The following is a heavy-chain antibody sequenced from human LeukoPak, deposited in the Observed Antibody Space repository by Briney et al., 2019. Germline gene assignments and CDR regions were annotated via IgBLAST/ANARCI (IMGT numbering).Heavy chain of an antibody. CDR2: ISANNGNT. CDR3: AREERDTCGVDCYYFDY. J-gene: IGHJ4*02. CDR1: GYTFTSYG. V-gene: IGHV1-18*01. Sequence: ASVKVSCKASGYTFTSYGISWVRQAPGQGLECMGWISANNGNTNSAQNVQNRVTMTTDTSTSTAYMELRSRRSDDTAVYYCAREERDTCGVDCYYFDYWGQGTLVTVSS. D-gene: IGHD2-21*02.